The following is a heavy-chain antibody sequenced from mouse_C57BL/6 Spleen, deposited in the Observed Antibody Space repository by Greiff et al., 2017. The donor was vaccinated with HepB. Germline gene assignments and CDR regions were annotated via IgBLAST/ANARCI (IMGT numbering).Heavy chain of an antibody. J-gene: IGHJ2*01. Sequence: EVKLVESGGGLVKPGGSLKLSCAASGFTFSSYAMSWVRQTPEKRLEWVATISDGGSYTYYPDNVKGRFTISRDNAKNNLYLQMSHLKSEDTAMYYCARDDDYGGYFDYWGQGTTLTVSS. CDR3: ARDDDYGGYFDY. CDR2: ISDGGSYT. V-gene: IGHV5-4*01. D-gene: IGHD2-4*01. CDR1: GFTFSSYA.